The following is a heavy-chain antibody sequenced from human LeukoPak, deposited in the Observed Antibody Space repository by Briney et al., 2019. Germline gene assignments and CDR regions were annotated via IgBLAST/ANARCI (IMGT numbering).Heavy chain of an antibody. Sequence: SGGSLRLSCAASGFTFSSFGMSWVRQAPGKGLEWVSGISGSGGSTYYADSVKGRFTISRDNSKNTLHLQMNSLRAGDTAVYYCAKAMGATLFDYWGQGTLVTVSS. V-gene: IGHV3-23*01. CDR2: ISGSGGST. CDR3: AKAMGATLFDY. J-gene: IGHJ4*02. CDR1: GFTFSSFG. D-gene: IGHD1-26*01.